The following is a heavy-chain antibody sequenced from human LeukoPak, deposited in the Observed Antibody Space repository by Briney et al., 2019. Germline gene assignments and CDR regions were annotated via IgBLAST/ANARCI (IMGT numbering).Heavy chain of an antibody. D-gene: IGHD3-16*01. Sequence: GGSLRLSCAASGFTVSSYGMHWGRQAPGKGLERVAFIRYDGSSKYYADSVKGRFTISRDNSKNTLYLQMNSLRAEDTAVYYCAKEPEGVPQAMDYWGQGTLVTVSS. J-gene: IGHJ4*02. V-gene: IGHV3-30*02. CDR1: GFTVSSYG. CDR2: IRYDGSSK. CDR3: AKEPEGVPQAMDY.